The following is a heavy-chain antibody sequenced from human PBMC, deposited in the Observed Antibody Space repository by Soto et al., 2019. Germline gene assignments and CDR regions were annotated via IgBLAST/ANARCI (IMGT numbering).Heavy chain of an antibody. CDR2: IIPILGIA. J-gene: IGHJ4*02. Sequence: QVQLVQSGAEVKKPGSSVKVFCKASGGTFSSYTISWVRQAPGQGLEWMGRIIPILGIANYAPKFQGRVTITANKSTSTAYMELNRLRSDDTAVYYCARAFNYYGFDYWGQGTLVTVSS. CDR3: ARAFNYYGFDY. V-gene: IGHV1-69*02. D-gene: IGHD3-10*01. CDR1: GGTFSSYT.